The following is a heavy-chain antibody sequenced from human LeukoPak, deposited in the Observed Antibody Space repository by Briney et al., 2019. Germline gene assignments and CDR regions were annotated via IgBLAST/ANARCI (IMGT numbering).Heavy chain of an antibody. J-gene: IGHJ6*03. D-gene: IGHD2-2*01. CDR1: GGSISSYF. V-gene: IGHV4-4*07. CDR3: AREAPDIVVVPAAFGDMDV. CDR2: IYTSGST. Sequence: SETLSLTCTVSGGSISSYFWNWIRQPAGKGLEWIGRIYTSGSTNYNPSLKSRVTMSVDTSKNQFSLKLSSVTAADTAVYYCAREAPDIVVVPAAFGDMDVWGKGTTVTVS.